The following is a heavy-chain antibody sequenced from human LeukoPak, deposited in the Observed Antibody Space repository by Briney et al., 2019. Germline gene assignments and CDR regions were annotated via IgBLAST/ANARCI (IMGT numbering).Heavy chain of an antibody. J-gene: IGHJ4*02. D-gene: IGHD6-13*01. CDR3: ARDRLAAGVDY. Sequence: SEPLTLTCTVSGGSISSGGYYWSWIRQHPGKGLEWIGYIYYSGSTYYNPSLKSRVTISVDTSKNQFSLKLSSVTAADTAVYYCARDRLAAGVDYWGQGTLVTVSS. CDR1: GGSISSGGYY. CDR2: IYYSGST. V-gene: IGHV4-31*03.